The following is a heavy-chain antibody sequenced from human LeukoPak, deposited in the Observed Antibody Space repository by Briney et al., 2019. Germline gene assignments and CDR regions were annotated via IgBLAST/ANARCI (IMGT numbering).Heavy chain of an antibody. CDR3: AREISPYYDILTGGVDY. Sequence: GGSLRLSCAASRFTFTNFAMHWVRQAPGKGLEWVAVISYDGNNKYYADSVKGRFTISRDNSKSTLYLQMNSLRAEDTAVYYCAREISPYYDILTGGVDYWGQGTLVTVSS. V-gene: IGHV3-30*04. D-gene: IGHD3-9*01. J-gene: IGHJ4*02. CDR1: RFTFTNFA. CDR2: ISYDGNNK.